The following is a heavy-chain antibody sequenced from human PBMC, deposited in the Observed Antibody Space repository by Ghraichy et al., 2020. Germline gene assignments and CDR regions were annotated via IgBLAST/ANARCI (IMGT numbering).Heavy chain of an antibody. V-gene: IGHV4-39*01. J-gene: IGHJ5*02. Sequence: SETLSLTCCVSGGSVGNSSYYWGWIRQPPGKGLEWIGSIYHSGTTYYNPSLKSRVVISVDTSKNQFSLKLSSVTAADTAVYYCVRPPDWFDPWGQGILVTVSS. CDR1: GGSVGNSSYY. CDR2: IYHSGTT. CDR3: VRPPDWFDP.